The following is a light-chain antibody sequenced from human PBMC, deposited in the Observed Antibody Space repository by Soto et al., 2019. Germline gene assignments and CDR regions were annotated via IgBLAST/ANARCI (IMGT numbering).Light chain of an antibody. J-gene: IGKJ4*01. CDR2: GTS. V-gene: IGKV3-20*01. CDR3: QQSYSTPALT. Sequence: EIVLTQSPGTLSLSPGERATLSCRASQSVSSKYLAWYQQKPGQAPRVLIYGTSIRASGVPERFSGGGSGTDFTLTITRLEPEDFATYYCQQSYSTPALTFGGGTKVEIK. CDR1: QSVSSKY.